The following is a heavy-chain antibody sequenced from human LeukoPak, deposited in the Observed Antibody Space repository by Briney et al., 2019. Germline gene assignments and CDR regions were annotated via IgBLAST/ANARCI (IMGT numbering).Heavy chain of an antibody. CDR3: AREHSMGYFDY. D-gene: IGHD4-11*01. J-gene: IGHJ4*02. CDR2: MYTSGST. Sequence: SETLSLTCTVSGGSISSYFWSWIRQPAGKGLEWIGRMYTSGSTNCNPSLKSRGIMSVDTSKNQFSLNLTSVTAADTAVYYCAREHSMGYFDYWGQGTLVTVSS. V-gene: IGHV4-4*07. CDR1: GGSISSYF.